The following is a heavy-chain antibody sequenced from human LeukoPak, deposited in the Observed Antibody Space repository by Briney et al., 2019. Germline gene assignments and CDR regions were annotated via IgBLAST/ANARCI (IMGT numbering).Heavy chain of an antibody. Sequence: GGSLRLSCAASGFTFSSYWMHWVRQAPGKGLVWVSRINSDGSSTSYADSVKGRFTISRDNAKNTLYLQMNSLRAEDTAVYYCASSLNYYYYGMDVWGQGTTVTVSS. CDR1: GFTFSSYW. D-gene: IGHD3-16*02. V-gene: IGHV3-74*01. CDR3: ASSLNYYYYGMDV. J-gene: IGHJ6*02. CDR2: INSDGSST.